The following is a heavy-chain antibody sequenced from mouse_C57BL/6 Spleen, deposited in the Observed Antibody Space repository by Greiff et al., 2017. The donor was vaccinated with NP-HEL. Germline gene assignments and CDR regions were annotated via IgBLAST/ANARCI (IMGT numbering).Heavy chain of an antibody. V-gene: IGHV1-53*01. Sequence: QVQLQQSGTELVKPGASVKLSCKASGYTFTSYWMHWVKQRPGQGLEWIGNINPSNGGTNYNEKFKSKATLTVDKSSSTAYMQLSSLTSEDSAVYYCARGGLLRHWYFDDWGKGTTVTVSS. J-gene: IGHJ1*03. D-gene: IGHD1-2*01. CDR1: GYTFTSYW. CDR2: INPSNGGT. CDR3: ARGGLLRHWYFDD.